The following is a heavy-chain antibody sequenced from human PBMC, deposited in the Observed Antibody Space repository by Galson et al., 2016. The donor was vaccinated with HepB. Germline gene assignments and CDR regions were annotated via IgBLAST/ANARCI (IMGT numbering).Heavy chain of an antibody. CDR2: ISYDGSNK. V-gene: IGHV3-30*18. J-gene: IGHJ4*02. CDR1: GFTFSRYG. D-gene: IGHD3-10*01. CDR3: AKDPYYHGSGSYLYFHY. Sequence: SLRLSCAASGFTFSRYGMHWVRQAPGKGLEWVTFISYDGSNKYYADSVQGRFTISRDNSKNPLYLQMNSLRAEDKAVYYCAKDPYYHGSGSYLYFHYWGQGTLVTVSS.